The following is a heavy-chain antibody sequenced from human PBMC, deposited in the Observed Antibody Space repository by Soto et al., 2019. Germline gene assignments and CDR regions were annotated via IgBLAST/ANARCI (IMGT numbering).Heavy chain of an antibody. CDR2: VSTYRETT. CDR3: ARAYYESSDYCVGSPIFDY. J-gene: IGHJ4*02. Sequence: LSLTCTVSRGSINRGVYYWSWVRQPPGKGLEWIGYVSTYRETTNYNPSIKSRLTITTGTPMNQFSLKLSTVTAADTAVYYCARAYYESSDYCVGSPIFDYWGQGSLVTVSS. D-gene: IGHD3-22*01. CDR1: RGSINRGVYY. V-gene: IGHV4-30-4*01.